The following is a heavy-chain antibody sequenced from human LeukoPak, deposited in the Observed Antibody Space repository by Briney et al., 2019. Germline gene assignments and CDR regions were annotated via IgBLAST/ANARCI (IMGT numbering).Heavy chain of an antibody. Sequence: SETLSLTCTVYGGSISSDYWSWLRQPQGKGLEWIGYIYYTGSTTYNPSLKSRLTISLDTSKNQFSLKLTSVTAADTAVYYCARHIAVGEDVWGQGTTVTVFS. CDR1: GGSISSDY. V-gene: IGHV4-59*01. CDR3: ARHIAVGEDV. D-gene: IGHD6-19*01. CDR2: IYYTGST. J-gene: IGHJ6*02.